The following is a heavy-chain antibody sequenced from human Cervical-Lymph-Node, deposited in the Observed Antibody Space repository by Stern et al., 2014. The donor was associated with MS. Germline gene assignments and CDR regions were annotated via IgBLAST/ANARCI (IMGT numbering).Heavy chain of an antibody. D-gene: IGHD2-21*01. CDR2: IYPGDSDI. V-gene: IGHV5-51*03. Sequence: EVQLVESGAEMKKPGESLKISCKTSGYNFINYWIAWVRQVPGKGLEWIGMIYPGDSDIRHSPSFQGHVTISVDKSTTTAYLQWNSLKASDSAVYYCARWSVACDYWGQGALITVSS. J-gene: IGHJ4*02. CDR1: GYNFINYW. CDR3: ARWSVACDY.